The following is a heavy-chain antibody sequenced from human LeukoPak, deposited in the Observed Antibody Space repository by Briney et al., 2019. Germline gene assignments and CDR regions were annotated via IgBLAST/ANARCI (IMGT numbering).Heavy chain of an antibody. CDR2: IYHSGST. Sequence: SQTPSLTCAVSGGSISSGGYSWSWIRQPPGKGLEWIGYIYHSGSTYYNPSLKSRVTISVDRSKNQFSLKLSSVTAADTAVYYCARYYDFWSGYYFDYWGQGTLVTVSS. CDR1: GGSISSGGYS. CDR3: ARYYDFWSGYYFDY. J-gene: IGHJ4*02. D-gene: IGHD3-3*01. V-gene: IGHV4-30-2*01.